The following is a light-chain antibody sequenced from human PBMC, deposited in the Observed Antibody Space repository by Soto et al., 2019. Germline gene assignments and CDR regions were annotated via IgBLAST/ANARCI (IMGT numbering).Light chain of an antibody. CDR2: EVA. Sequence: QSALTQPASVSGSPGQSITISCTGTNSDVGAYPYVSWYQQHPGNAPKLLIYEVADRPSGVSDRFSGSKSGNTASLTISALQAEDEAVYYFSSYATSGTNVIFGGGTKLTVL. CDR3: SSYATSGTNVI. J-gene: IGLJ2*01. CDR1: NSDVGAYPY. V-gene: IGLV2-14*03.